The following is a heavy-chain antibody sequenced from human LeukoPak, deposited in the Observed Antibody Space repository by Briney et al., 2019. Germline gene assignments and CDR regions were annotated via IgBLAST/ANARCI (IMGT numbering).Heavy chain of an antibody. CDR3: AREISGYSDY. V-gene: IGHV1-2*02. CDR2: INANSGDT. Sequence: ASVTVSCKASVYTFTGYYMHWVRQAPGQGLERMGWINANSGDTKYAQKFQGRVTMTRDTSISTAYMELSRLRSDDTAMYYCAREISGYSDYWGKGTLVTVSS. D-gene: IGHD3-22*01. J-gene: IGHJ4*02. CDR1: VYTFTGYY.